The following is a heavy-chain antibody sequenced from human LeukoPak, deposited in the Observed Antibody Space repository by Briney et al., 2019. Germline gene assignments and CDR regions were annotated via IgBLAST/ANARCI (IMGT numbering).Heavy chain of an antibody. D-gene: IGHD3-22*01. J-gene: IGHJ4*02. V-gene: IGHV1-46*01. Sequence: ASVKVSCKASGYTFTSNYIHWVRQAPGQGLEWMGIINPSAGNTNYAHNFQGRFTVTRDTSTSTVYMELSSLRSEDTAVYYCARETGSGGYYNYWGQGTLVIVSS. CDR1: GYTFTSNY. CDR3: ARETGSGGYYNY. CDR2: INPSAGNT.